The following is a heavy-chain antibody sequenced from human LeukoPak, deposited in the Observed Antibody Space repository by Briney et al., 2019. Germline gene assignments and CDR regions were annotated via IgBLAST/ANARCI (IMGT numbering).Heavy chain of an antibody. V-gene: IGHV3-74*01. CDR3: ATSNCFDP. Sequence: GGSLRLSCAASGFTFSTYWMHWVRHAPGKELVWVSRINSGGTSTNYADSVKGRFTISRDNAKNTLYLQMNSLRGEDTAVYYCATSNCFDPWGQGTLVTVSS. CDR2: INSGGTST. D-gene: IGHD2-2*01. J-gene: IGHJ5*02. CDR1: GFTFSTYW.